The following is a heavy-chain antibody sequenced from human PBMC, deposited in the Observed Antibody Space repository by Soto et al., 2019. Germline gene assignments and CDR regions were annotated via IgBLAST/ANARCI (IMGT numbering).Heavy chain of an antibody. CDR2: IYHSGST. CDR3: ARGLGP. Sequence: SETLSLTCAVSGGSISSGGYFWSWIRHPPGKGLEWIGYIYHSGSTYYNPSLKSRVTISVDRSKNQFSLKLSSVTAADTAVYYCARGLGPWGQGTLVTVSS. CDR1: GGSISSGGYF. V-gene: IGHV4-30-2*01. D-gene: IGHD3-10*01. J-gene: IGHJ5*02.